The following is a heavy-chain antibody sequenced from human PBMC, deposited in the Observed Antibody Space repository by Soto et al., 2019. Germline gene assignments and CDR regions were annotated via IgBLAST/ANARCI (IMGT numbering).Heavy chain of an antibody. D-gene: IGHD3-10*01. J-gene: IGHJ6*02. CDR1: GDSVSGNSAA. CDR3: ARAGPDYYYYGLDV. Sequence: SQTLSLTCAISGDSVSGNSAAWNWIRQSPSGGLEWLGRTYYRSKWYNDYAVSVKSRININADTSKNQISLQLNSVTPEDTAVYYCARAGPDYYYYGLDVWGQGTTVTVSS. V-gene: IGHV6-1*01. CDR2: TYYRSKWYN.